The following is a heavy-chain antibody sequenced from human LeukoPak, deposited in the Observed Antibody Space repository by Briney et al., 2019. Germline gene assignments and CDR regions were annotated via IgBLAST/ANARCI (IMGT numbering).Heavy chain of an antibody. V-gene: IGHV3-48*01. CDR3: AKDCGGDCRIYK. CDR1: GFTFSDFS. D-gene: IGHD2-21*02. J-gene: IGHJ4*02. CDR2: IGSAI. Sequence: GGSLRLSCVASGFTFSDFSLNWVRQAPGKGLEWISYIGSAIYYADSVKGRFTISRDNSKSTLYLQMNNLRTDDTAVYYCAKDCGGDCRIYKWGQGSLVTVSS.